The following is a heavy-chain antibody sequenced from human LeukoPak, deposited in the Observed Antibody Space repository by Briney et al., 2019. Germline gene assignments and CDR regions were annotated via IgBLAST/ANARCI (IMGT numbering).Heavy chain of an antibody. Sequence: GGSLRLSWAASGLTFSTYGWTWVGKVQGRGLEWVSAISGSGHNTYYADSVKGRFTISRDNSKNTLYLQMNSLRAEDTAVFYCAKPDGDYVGQLDAFDIWGQGTMVTVSS. CDR2: ISGSGHNT. D-gene: IGHD4-17*01. J-gene: IGHJ3*02. CDR3: AKPDGDYVGQLDAFDI. CDR1: GLTFSTYG. V-gene: IGHV3-23*01.